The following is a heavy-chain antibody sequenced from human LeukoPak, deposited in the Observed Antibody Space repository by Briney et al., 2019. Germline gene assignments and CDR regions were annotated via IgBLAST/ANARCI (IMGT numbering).Heavy chain of an antibody. CDR2: INHSGST. Sequence: SSETLSLTCAVYGGPFSGYYWSWIRQPPGKGLEWIGEINHSGSTNYNPSLKSRVTISADMSKNQFSLKLSSVTAADTAVYYCARAFQRFSSGPRSNFDYWGQGTLVTVSS. D-gene: IGHD3-3*01. CDR1: GGPFSGYY. V-gene: IGHV4-34*01. J-gene: IGHJ4*02. CDR3: ARAFQRFSSGPRSNFDY.